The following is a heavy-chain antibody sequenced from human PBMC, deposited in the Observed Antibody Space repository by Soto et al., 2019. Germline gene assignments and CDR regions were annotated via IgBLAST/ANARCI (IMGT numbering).Heavy chain of an antibody. CDR1: GDTNTGYY. D-gene: IGHD3-9*01. Sequence: GASVEPCSKESGDTNTGYYMDWVRQEKEQGLEWMGWINPNSGGTNYAQKFQGWVTMTRDTSISTAYMELSRLRSDDTAVYYCAREDILTGYRSNWFDPWGQGTLVTVSS. V-gene: IGHV1-2*04. J-gene: IGHJ5*02. CDR3: AREDILTGYRSNWFDP. CDR2: INPNSGGT.